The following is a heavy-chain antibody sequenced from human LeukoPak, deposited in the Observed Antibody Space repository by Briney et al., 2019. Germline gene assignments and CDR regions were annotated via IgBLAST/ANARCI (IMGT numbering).Heavy chain of an antibody. D-gene: IGHD4-17*01. Sequence: PSETLSLTCTVSGDSLSSHYWTWIRQPPGRGLEWIGYISYIGSTNYSPSLKSRVTISIDTSKNQFSLKLSSVTAADTAVYYCARDLVTVTKGFDIWGQGTMVSVSS. CDR3: ARDLVTVTKGFDI. CDR1: GDSLSSHY. CDR2: ISYIGST. V-gene: IGHV4-59*11. J-gene: IGHJ3*02.